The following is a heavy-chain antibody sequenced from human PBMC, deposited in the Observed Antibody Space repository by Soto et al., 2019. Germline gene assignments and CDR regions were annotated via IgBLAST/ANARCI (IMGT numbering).Heavy chain of an antibody. CDR1: GFTFSDYA. V-gene: IGHV3-30*18. CDR3: GKGGRQWLVTSEFNY. Sequence: VQLVESGGGVVQPGRSLRLSCAASGFTFSDYAMHWVRQAPGKGLEWVAVVSHDGRNTHYADSVKGRFTISRDSTKNTVSLEMTSLRAEDTAVYYCGKGGRQWLVTSEFNYWGRGALVSVSS. J-gene: IGHJ4*02. D-gene: IGHD6-19*01. CDR2: VSHDGRNT.